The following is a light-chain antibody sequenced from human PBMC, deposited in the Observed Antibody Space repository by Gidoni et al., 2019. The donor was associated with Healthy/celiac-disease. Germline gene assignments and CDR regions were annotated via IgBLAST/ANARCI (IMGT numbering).Light chain of an antibody. CDR3: QQYYTSPYT. CDR2: GAS. V-gene: IGKV3-20*01. Sequence: ELVLTKSPGTLSLSPGERATLSCRASHSVSSSYLAWYQQKPGQTPRLLIYGASTRTTGIPDRFSGSGSGTDFTFTISRLEPEDFAVYYCQQYYTSPYTFGQGTKLEIK. J-gene: IGKJ2*01. CDR1: HSVSSSY.